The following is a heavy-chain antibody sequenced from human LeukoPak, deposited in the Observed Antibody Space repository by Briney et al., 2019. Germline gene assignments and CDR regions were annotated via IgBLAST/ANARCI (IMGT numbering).Heavy chain of an antibody. V-gene: IGHV4-39*01. Sequence: SETLSLTCTVSGGSISSSSYYWGWIRQPPGKGLEWIGSIYYSGNTYYNPSLKSRVTISVDTSKNQFSLKLSSVTAADTAVYYCARPKDMDVWGQGTTVTVSS. CDR3: ARPKDMDV. J-gene: IGHJ6*02. CDR1: GGSISSSSYY. CDR2: IYYSGNT.